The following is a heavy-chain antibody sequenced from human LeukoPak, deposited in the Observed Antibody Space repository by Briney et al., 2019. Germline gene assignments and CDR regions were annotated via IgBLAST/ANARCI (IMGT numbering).Heavy chain of an antibody. CDR1: GGSFSGYY. D-gene: IGHD2-2*01. J-gene: IGHJ5*02. Sequence: SETLSLTCAVYGGSFSGYYWSWIRQPPGKGLEWIGEINHSGSTNYNPSLKSRVTISVDTSKNQFSLKLSSVTAADTAVYYCARGLGYCSSTSCYWGHPLNWFDPWGQGTLVTVSS. V-gene: IGHV4-34*01. CDR3: ARGLGYCSSTSCYWGHPLNWFDP. CDR2: INHSGST.